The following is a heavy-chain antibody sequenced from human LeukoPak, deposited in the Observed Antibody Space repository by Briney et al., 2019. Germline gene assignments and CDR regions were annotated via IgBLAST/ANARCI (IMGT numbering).Heavy chain of an antibody. CDR3: ARDPLWEDHALAT. Sequence: PGGSLRLSCAASGFTVSSNYMSWVRQAPGKGLEWVSVIYSGGSTYYADSVKGRFTISRDNSKNTLYLQMNSLRAEDTAVYYCARDPLWEDHALATWGQGTLVTVSS. D-gene: IGHD3-16*01. V-gene: IGHV3-53*01. CDR1: GFTVSSNY. CDR2: IYSGGST. J-gene: IGHJ5*02.